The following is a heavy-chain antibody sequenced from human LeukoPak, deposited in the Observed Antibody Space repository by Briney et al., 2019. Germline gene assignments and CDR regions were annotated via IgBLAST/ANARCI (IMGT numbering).Heavy chain of an antibody. J-gene: IGHJ6*02. V-gene: IGHV4-4*02. CDR3: ARAGSYYDILTGHYYYYYYGMDV. CDR2: IYHSGTT. Sequence: SETLSLTCAVSGGSISSSNWWTWVRPPPGKGPEWIGEIYHSGTTTYNPSLKSRVTISVDTSKNQFSLKLSSVTAADTAVYYCARAGSYYDILTGHYYYYYYGMDVWGQGTTVTVSS. CDR1: GGSISSSNW. D-gene: IGHD3-9*01.